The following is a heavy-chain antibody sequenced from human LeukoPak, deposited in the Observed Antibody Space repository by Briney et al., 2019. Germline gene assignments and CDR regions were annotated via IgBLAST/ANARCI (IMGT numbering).Heavy chain of an antibody. J-gene: IGHJ3*02. Sequence: GGSLILSCAASGFTFSDYYMSWIRQAPGKGLEWVSYISSSGSTIYYADSVKGRFTISRDNAKNSLYLQMNSLRAEDTAVYYCARGFVVSEDAFDIWGQGTMVTVSS. D-gene: IGHD2-21*01. CDR2: ISSSGSTI. CDR1: GFTFSDYY. V-gene: IGHV3-11*04. CDR3: ARGFVVSEDAFDI.